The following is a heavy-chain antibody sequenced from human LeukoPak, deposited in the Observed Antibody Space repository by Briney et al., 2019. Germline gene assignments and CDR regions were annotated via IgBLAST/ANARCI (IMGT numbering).Heavy chain of an antibody. V-gene: IGHV3-23*01. CDR3: ARKAIKGGSGSYYTIDY. J-gene: IGHJ4*02. CDR1: GFTFSSYA. D-gene: IGHD3-10*01. CDR2: ISGSGGST. Sequence: GGSLRLSCAASGFTFSSYAMSWVRQAPGKGLEWVSAISGSGGSTYYADSVKGRLTISRDNSKNTLYLQMNSLRAEDMAVYYCARKAIKGGSGSYYTIDYWGQGTLVTVSS.